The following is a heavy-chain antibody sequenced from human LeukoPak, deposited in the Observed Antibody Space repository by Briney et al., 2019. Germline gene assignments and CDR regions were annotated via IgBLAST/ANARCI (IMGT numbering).Heavy chain of an antibody. CDR1: GFTFSSYG. CDR2: IWYDGSNK. D-gene: IGHD1-7*01. V-gene: IGHV3-33*01. CDR3: ARDNWNSYYYGMDV. Sequence: PGGSLRLSCAVSGFTFSSYGMHWVRQAPGKGLEWVAVIWYDGSNKYYADSVKGRFTISRDNSKNTLYLQMNSLRAEDTAVYYCARDNWNSYYYGMDVWGQGTTVTVSS. J-gene: IGHJ6*02.